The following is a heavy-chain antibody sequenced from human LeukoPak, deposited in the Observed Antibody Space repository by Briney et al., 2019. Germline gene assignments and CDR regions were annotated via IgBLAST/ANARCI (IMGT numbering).Heavy chain of an antibody. CDR2: ISGSGGST. CDR1: GFTVSSYA. J-gene: IGHJ4*02. V-gene: IGHV3-23*01. Sequence: GGSLRLSCAASGFTVSSYAMSWVRQAPGKGLEWVSAISGSGGSTYYADSVKGRFTISRDNSKNTLYLQMNSLRAEDTAVYYCAKVHCTNGVCYNFFDYWGQGTLVTVSS. D-gene: IGHD2-8*01. CDR3: AKVHCTNGVCYNFFDY.